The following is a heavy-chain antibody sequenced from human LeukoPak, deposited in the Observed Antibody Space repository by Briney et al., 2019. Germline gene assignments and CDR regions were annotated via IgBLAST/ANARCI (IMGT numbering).Heavy chain of an antibody. V-gene: IGHV3-48*04. CDR1: RFTFNTYW. D-gene: IGHD5-18*01. CDR3: ARASWIQLWFAWDY. CDR2: ISSSGSTI. Sequence: GGSLRLSCAASRFTFNTYWMSWVRQAPGKGLEWVSYISSSGSTIYYADSVKGRFTISRDNAKNSLYLQMNSLRAEDTAVYYCARASWIQLWFAWDYWGQGTLVTVSS. J-gene: IGHJ4*02.